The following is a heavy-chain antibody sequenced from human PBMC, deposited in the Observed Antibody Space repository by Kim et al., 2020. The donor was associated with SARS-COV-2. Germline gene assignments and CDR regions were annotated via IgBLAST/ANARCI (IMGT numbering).Heavy chain of an antibody. CDR3: ARDRRWLLYGMDV. J-gene: IGHJ6*02. CDR1: GGSFSGYY. V-gene: IGHV4-34*01. CDR2: INHSGST. D-gene: IGHD5-12*01. Sequence: SETLSLTCAVYGGSFSGYYWSWIRQPPGKGLEWIGEINHSGSTNYNPSLKSRVTISVDTSKNQFSLKLSSVTAADTAVYYCARDRRWLLYGMDVWGQGTTVTVSS.